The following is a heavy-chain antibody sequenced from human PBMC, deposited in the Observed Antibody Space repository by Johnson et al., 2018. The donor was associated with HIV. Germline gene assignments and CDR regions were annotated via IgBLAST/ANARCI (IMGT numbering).Heavy chain of an antibody. D-gene: IGHD6-13*01. Sequence: RQAPGKGLEWVSAIGTAGDTYYPGSVKGRFTISTDTSKNTLYLQMNALRAEDTAVYYCARGIAAAAMTLHAFDIWGQGAVVTVPS. J-gene: IGHJ3*02. CDR2: IGTAGDT. CDR3: ARGIAAAAMTLHAFDI. V-gene: IGHV3-13*01.